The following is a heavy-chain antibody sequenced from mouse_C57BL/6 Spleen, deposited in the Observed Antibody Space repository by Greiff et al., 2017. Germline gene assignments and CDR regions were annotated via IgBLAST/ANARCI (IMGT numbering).Heavy chain of an antibody. Sequence: QVQLQQPGAELVRPGSSVKLSCKASGYTFTSYWMHWVKQRPIQGLEWIGNIDPSDSETNYNQKFKDNATLTVDKSSSTAYMQLSSLTSEDSAVYYCARGENFDYWGQGTTLTVSS. J-gene: IGHJ2*01. V-gene: IGHV1-52*01. CDR3: ARGENFDY. CDR1: GYTFTSYW. CDR2: IDPSDSET.